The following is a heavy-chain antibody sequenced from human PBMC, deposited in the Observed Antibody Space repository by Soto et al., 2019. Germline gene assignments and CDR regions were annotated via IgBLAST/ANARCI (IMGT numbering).Heavy chain of an antibody. V-gene: IGHV1-18*04. Sequence: ASVKVSCKPSGYTFTSYGISWVRQAPGQGLEWMGWSSAYNGNTNYAQKLQGRVTMTTDTSTSTAYMELRSLRSDDTAAYYCARSVRYSGSSGVFDYWAQGTLVTV. CDR1: GYTFTSYG. J-gene: IGHJ4*02. CDR3: ARSVRYSGSSGVFDY. D-gene: IGHD1-26*01. CDR2: SSAYNGNT.